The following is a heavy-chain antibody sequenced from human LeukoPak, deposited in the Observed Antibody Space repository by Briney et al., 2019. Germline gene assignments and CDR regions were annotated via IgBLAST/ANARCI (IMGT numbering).Heavy chain of an antibody. Sequence: ASVKVSCKASGYTFTGYYMHWARQAPGQGLEWMGWINPNSGGTNYAQKFQGRVTMTRDTSISTAYMELSRLRSDDTAVYYCARDRGRGSNWFDPWGQGTLVSVSS. CDR3: ARDRGRGSNWFDP. CDR1: GYTFTGYY. V-gene: IGHV1-2*02. J-gene: IGHJ5*02. CDR2: INPNSGGT. D-gene: IGHD1-26*01.